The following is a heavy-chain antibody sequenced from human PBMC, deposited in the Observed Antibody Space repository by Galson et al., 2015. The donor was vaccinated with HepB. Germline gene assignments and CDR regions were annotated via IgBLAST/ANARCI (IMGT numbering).Heavy chain of an antibody. V-gene: IGHV1-69*06. CDR2: IIPIFGTA. CDR1: GDTFSSYA. Sequence: SVKVSCKASGDTFSSYAISWVRQAPGQGLEWMGGIIPIFGTANYAQKFQGRVTITADKSTSTAYMELSSLRSEDTAVYYCARDRCSSTSCYEYYYYGMDVWGQETTVTVSS. CDR3: ARDRCSSTSCYEYYYYGMDV. D-gene: IGHD2-2*01. J-gene: IGHJ6*02.